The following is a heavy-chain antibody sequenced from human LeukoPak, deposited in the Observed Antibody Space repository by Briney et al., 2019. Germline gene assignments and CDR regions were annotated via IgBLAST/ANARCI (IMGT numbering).Heavy chain of an antibody. D-gene: IGHD3-22*01. Sequence: GGSLRLSCAASGFNFSNYGMYWVRQAPGKGLEWVALIWYDGSETHFGDSVKGRFGVARDNSKNTLYLQMNSLRAEDTAVYYCARGGAYYDSSGYPLLDYWGQGALVTVSS. CDR3: ARGGAYYDSSGYPLLDY. CDR2: IWYDGSET. V-gene: IGHV3-33*01. J-gene: IGHJ4*02. CDR1: GFNFSNYG.